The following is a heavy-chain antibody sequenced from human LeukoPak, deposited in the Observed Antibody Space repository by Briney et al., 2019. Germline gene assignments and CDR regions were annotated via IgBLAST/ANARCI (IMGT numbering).Heavy chain of an antibody. CDR3: ANQRGYSYGLGG. CDR1: GFTFDDYA. J-gene: IGHJ4*02. CDR2: ISWNSGSI. D-gene: IGHD5-18*01. Sequence: PGGSLRLSCAASGFTFDDYAMHWVRQAPGKGLEWVSGISWNSGSIGYAESVKGRFTISRDNAKNSLYLQMNSLRAGDTALYYCANQRGYSYGLGGWGQGTLVTVSS. V-gene: IGHV3-9*01.